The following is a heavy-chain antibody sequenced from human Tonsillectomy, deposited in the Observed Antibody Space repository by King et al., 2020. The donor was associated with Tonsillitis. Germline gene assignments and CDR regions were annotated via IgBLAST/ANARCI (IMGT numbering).Heavy chain of an antibody. CDR3: ARGEQYFDFWSGYNSFDA. CDR1: GFTFSSYS. D-gene: IGHD3-3*01. V-gene: IGHV3-48*01. CDR2: ITSTTNSI. J-gene: IGHJ5*02. Sequence: VQLVESGGGLVQPGGSLRLSCAASGFTFSSYSMNWVRQAPGKGLEWISYITSTTNSIYYADSVRGRFTISRDNDKNSLYLQMNSLRAEDTAVYFCARGEQYFDFWSGYNSFDAWGQGTLVTVSS.